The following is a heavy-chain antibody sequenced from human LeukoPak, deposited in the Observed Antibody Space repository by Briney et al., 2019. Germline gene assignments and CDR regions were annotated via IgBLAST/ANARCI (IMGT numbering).Heavy chain of an antibody. D-gene: IGHD5-12*01. Sequence: SETLSLTCTVSGGSIRSNYWSWIRQPPGKGLEWIGCISDSGNTNYIPSLKSRVSISVDSSKNQLSLRLSSVTAADTAVYYCVRITLGLEATWGQGTLVTVSS. CDR1: GGSIRSNY. CDR2: ISDSGNT. J-gene: IGHJ4*02. CDR3: VRITLGLEAT. V-gene: IGHV4-59*01.